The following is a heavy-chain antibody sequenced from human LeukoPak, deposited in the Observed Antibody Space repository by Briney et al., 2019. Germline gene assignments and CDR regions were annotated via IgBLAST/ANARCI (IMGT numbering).Heavy chain of an antibody. CDR1: GDSITSYY. Sequence: SETLSLTCTVSGDSITSYYWSWIRQPPGKGLERIGYIYYSGSTNYNPSLKSRVTISVDTSKNQFSLKLSSVTAADTAVYYCARGAAGPYYYYYYYMDVWGKGTTVTVSS. D-gene: IGHD6-13*01. J-gene: IGHJ6*03. CDR3: ARGAAGPYYYYYYYMDV. V-gene: IGHV4-59*12. CDR2: IYYSGST.